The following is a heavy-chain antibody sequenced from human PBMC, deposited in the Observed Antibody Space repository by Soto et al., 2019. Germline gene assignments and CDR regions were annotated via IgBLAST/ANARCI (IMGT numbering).Heavy chain of an antibody. Sequence: SETLSLTCAVYGGSFSGYYWSWIRQPPGKGLEWIGEINHSGSTNYNPSLKSRVTISVDTSKNQFSLNLSYVTAADTAVYYCARYRREAVAGYTLDNWGQGILVTVSS. CDR2: INHSGST. J-gene: IGHJ4*02. V-gene: IGHV4-34*01. CDR1: GGSFSGYY. CDR3: ARYRREAVAGYTLDN. D-gene: IGHD6-13*01.